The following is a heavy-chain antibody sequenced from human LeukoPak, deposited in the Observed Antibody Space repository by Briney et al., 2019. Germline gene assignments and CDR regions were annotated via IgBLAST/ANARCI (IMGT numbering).Heavy chain of an antibody. V-gene: IGHV3-64*01. D-gene: IGHD3-10*01. Sequence: GGSLRLSCAASGFIFSSYAMYWVRQAPGKGLGYVSAISSNGGSTYYANSVKGRFTISRDNSKNTLYLQMGSLRTEDVAVYYCARKDGEGAMVRGSPDYWGQGTLVTVSS. J-gene: IGHJ4*02. CDR1: GFIFSSYA. CDR3: ARKDGEGAMVRGSPDY. CDR2: ISSNGGST.